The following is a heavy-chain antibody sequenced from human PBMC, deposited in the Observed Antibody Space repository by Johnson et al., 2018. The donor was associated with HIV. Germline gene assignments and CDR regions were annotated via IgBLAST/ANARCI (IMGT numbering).Heavy chain of an antibody. Sequence: VQLVESGGGLVQPGGSLRLSCAASGFTFSSYAMSWVRQAPGKGLEWVSAISGSGSTYYADSVKGRFTISRDNSKNTLYLQMNSLRAEDTAVYYCASPSGSSRLAFDIWGQGTMVTVSS. CDR3: ASPSGSSRLAFDI. CDR2: ISGSGST. CDR1: GFTFSSYA. D-gene: IGHD1-26*01. V-gene: IGHV3-23*04. J-gene: IGHJ3*02.